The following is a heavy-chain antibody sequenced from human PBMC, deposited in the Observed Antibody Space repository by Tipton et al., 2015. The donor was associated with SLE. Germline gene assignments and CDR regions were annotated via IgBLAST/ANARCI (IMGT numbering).Heavy chain of an antibody. J-gene: IGHJ1*01. Sequence: GLVKPSQTLSLTCAVNGESFNGYFWTWIRQPPGKGLEWIAEIIHSGVTNYNPSLRSRVRISVDMSKNQVSLKLSSVTAADTAVYYCARDFWSGPSIEYFQHWGQGTLVIVSS. V-gene: IGHV4-34*12. CDR1: GESFNGYF. CDR2: IIHSGVT. CDR3: ARDFWSGPSIEYFQH. D-gene: IGHD3-3*01.